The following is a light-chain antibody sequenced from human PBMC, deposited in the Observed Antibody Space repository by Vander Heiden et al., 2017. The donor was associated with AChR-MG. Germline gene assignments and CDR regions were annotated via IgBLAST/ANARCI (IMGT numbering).Light chain of an antibody. V-gene: IGKV1-5*03. CDR3: QQYNSFSEA. Sequence: DSQMTQSPSTLPASVGDRVTITCRASQSISSWLAWYQQKPGKAPKLLIYKASSLESGVPSRFSGSGSGTEFTLTISSLQPDDFATYYCQQYNSFSEAFGQGTKVEVK. CDR2: KAS. J-gene: IGKJ1*01. CDR1: QSISSW.